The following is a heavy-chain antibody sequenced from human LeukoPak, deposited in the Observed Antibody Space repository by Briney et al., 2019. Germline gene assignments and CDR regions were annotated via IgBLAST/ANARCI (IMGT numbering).Heavy chain of an antibody. D-gene: IGHD3-16*02. V-gene: IGHV3-21*01. CDR3: ARGDYDYVWGSYRYNYFDY. CDR1: GFTFSSYA. J-gene: IGHJ4*02. CDR2: ISSSSSYI. Sequence: GGSLRLSCAASGFTFSSYAMSWVRQAPGKGLEWVSSISSSSSYIYYADSVKGRFTISRDNAKNSLYLQMNSLRAEDTAVYYCARGDYDYVWGSYRYNYFDYWGQGTLVTVSS.